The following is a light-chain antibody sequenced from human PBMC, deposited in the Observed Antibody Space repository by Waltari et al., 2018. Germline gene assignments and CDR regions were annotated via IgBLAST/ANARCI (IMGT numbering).Light chain of an antibody. CDR2: DAS. Sequence: TLSCRASQTVRSYLAWYQQKPGQAPRLLIFDASSRAPGIPAKFSGSGSGTDFTLTVSNLEPEDFAVYYCQQRSNWPYTFGQGTRVEIK. CDR3: QQRSNWPYT. V-gene: IGKV3-11*01. J-gene: IGKJ2*01. CDR1: QTVRSY.